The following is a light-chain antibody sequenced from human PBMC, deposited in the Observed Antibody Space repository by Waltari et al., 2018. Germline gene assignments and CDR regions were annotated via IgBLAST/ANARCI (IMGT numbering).Light chain of an antibody. CDR2: YED. J-gene: IGLJ3*02. Sequence: QSVLTQPPSVSEAPRQRVTISCSGSRSNIGNNAVNWYQQPPGKAPKLLIYYEDLLPSGVSDRFSGSKSGTSASLAINGLQSEDEADYYCAAWDDRLTGVVFGGGTKLTVL. CDR3: AAWDDRLTGVV. V-gene: IGLV1-36*01. CDR1: RSNIGNNA.